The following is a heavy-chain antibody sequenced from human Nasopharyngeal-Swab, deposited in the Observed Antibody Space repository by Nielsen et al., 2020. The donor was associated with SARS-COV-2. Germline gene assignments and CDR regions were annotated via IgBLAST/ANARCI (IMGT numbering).Heavy chain of an antibody. Sequence: SETLSLTCTVSGGSISSGGYYWSWIRQHPGKGLAWIGYLYYSGSTYYNPSLKSRVTISVDTSKNQFSLKLSSVTAADTAVYYCARSRGDSSNWYGSGENDYWGQGTLVTVSS. J-gene: IGHJ4*02. D-gene: IGHD6-13*01. CDR3: ARSRGDSSNWYGSGENDY. CDR1: GGSISSGGYY. V-gene: IGHV4-31*03. CDR2: LYYSGST.